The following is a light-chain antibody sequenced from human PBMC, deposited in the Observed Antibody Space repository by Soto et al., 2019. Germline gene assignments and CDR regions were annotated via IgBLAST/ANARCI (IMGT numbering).Light chain of an antibody. J-gene: IGKJ1*01. CDR3: QQYGSAPRT. CDR2: GAS. Sequence: EIVLTQSPGTLSLSPGERATLSCRASQSVSSSYLAWYQQKPGQAPRILIYGASSRATGIPDTFSGSGSGTDFTLTISRLEPEDFAVYYCQQYGSAPRTFGQGTKVDIK. V-gene: IGKV3-20*01. CDR1: QSVSSSY.